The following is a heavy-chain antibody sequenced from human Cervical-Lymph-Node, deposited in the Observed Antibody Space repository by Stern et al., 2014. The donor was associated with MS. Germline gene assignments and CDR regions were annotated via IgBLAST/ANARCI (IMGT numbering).Heavy chain of an antibody. CDR3: THDNDGHYTIHF. J-gene: IGHJ4*02. CDR2: IKSKGAGGTI. Sequence: EVQLVESGGGLVKPGGSLRLSCVVSGFTFSDAWMTWVRQAPGKGLEWVGRIKSKGAGGTIQYAAPVKGRFTISRDDSKNIQYLQMNSLETEDTAVYYCTHDNDGHYTIHFWGEGTLVIVSS. CDR1: GFTFSDAW. D-gene: IGHD3-22*01. V-gene: IGHV3-15*01.